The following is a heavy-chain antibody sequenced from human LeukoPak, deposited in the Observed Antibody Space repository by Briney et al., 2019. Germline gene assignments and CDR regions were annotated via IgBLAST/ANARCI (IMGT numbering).Heavy chain of an antibody. CDR2: IVVGSGNT. CDR1: GFTFTSSA. J-gene: IGHJ5*02. V-gene: IGHV1-58*02. D-gene: IGHD4-17*01. Sequence: SVKVSCTASGFTFTSSAMQWVRQARGQRLEWIGWIVVGSGNTNYAQKFQERVTITRDMSTSTAYMELSSLRSEDTAVYYCAADRHRDDYGDYGGWFDPWGQGTLVTVSS. CDR3: AADRHRDDYGDYGGWFDP.